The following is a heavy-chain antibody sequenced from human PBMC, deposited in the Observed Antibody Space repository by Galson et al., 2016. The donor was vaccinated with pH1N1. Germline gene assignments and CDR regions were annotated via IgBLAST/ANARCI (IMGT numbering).Heavy chain of an antibody. D-gene: IGHD3-10*01. CDR1: GYIFSTYY. J-gene: IGHJ2*01. CDR2: INPNSGDT. V-gene: IGHV1-2*02. CDR3: ARELKGGQYSSSGTYSIRPCYVDV. Sequence: SVKVSCKASGYIFSTYYIHWVRQAPGQGLEWMGWINPNSGDTNYGQKFLGRVTVTRDTSVSTAYMELRRLKSDDTAVYFCARELKGGQYSSSGTYSIRPCYVDVWGRGTQVTVSS.